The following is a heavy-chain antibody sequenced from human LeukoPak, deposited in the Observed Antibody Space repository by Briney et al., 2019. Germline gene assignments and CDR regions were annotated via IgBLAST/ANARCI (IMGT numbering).Heavy chain of an antibody. V-gene: IGHV1-8*03. Sequence: ASVKVSCKASGYTFTSYDINWVRQATGQGLEWMGWMNPNSGNTGYAQKFQGRVTITRNTSISTAYMELSSLRSGDTAVYYCARGGYSSSWYYYYYMDVWGKGTTVTVSS. CDR3: ARGGYSSSWYYYYYMDV. D-gene: IGHD6-13*01. CDR1: GYTFTSYD. J-gene: IGHJ6*03. CDR2: MNPNSGNT.